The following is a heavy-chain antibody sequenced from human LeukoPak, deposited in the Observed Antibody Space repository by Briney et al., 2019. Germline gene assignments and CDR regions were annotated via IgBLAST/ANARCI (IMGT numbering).Heavy chain of an antibody. V-gene: IGHV4-39*07. J-gene: IGHJ3*02. CDR3: ARRYCSGGSCYSERGAFDI. CDR1: GGSISSTYY. CDR2: IYYSGTT. D-gene: IGHD2-15*01. Sequence: NTSETLSLTCTVSGGSISSTYYWDWIRQPPGKGLEWIGSIYYSGTTYYNPSLKSRVTISVDTSKNQFSLKLSSVTAADTAVYYCARRYCSGGSCYSERGAFDIWGQGTMVTVSS.